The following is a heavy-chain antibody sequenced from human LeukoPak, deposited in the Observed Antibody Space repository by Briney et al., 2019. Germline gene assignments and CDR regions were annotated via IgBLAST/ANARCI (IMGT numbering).Heavy chain of an antibody. V-gene: IGHV3-23*01. Sequence: PGGSLRLSCAASGFSFSSYAMSWVRQTPGKGLEWVSAISGSGGSTYYADSVKGRFTISRDNSKNTLYLQMNSLRAEDTAVYYCARAGAAAGTGVNYFDYWGQGTLVTVSS. D-gene: IGHD6-13*01. CDR1: GFSFSSYA. J-gene: IGHJ4*02. CDR3: ARAGAAAGTGVNYFDY. CDR2: ISGSGGST.